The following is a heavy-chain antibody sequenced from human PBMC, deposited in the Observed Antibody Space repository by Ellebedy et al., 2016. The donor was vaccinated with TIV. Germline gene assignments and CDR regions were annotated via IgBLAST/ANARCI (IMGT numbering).Heavy chain of an antibody. CDR3: ASYNWNDASAFDI. V-gene: IGHV1-69*04. CDR2: IIPILGIA. Sequence: AASVQVSCKASGGTFSSYAISWVRQAPGQGLEWMGRIIPILGIANYAQKFQGRVTITADKSTSTAYMELSSLRSEDTAVYYCASYNWNDASAFDIWGQGTMVTVSS. J-gene: IGHJ3*02. D-gene: IGHD1-20*01. CDR1: GGTFSSYA.